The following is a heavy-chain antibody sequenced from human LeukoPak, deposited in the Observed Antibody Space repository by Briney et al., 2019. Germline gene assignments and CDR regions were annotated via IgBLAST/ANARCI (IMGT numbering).Heavy chain of an antibody. D-gene: IGHD5-18*01. CDR2: IYYSGST. J-gene: IGHJ4*02. Sequence: PSETLSHTCIVSGGSISGYYWSWIRQPPGKGLEWIGYIYYSGSTNYNPSLKSRVAISVDTSKSQFSLKPTSVTAGDTGVYYFARGHSYTYGQNSDYWGQGTLVTVSS. CDR3: ARGHSYTYGQNSDY. V-gene: IGHV4-59*01. CDR1: GGSISGYY.